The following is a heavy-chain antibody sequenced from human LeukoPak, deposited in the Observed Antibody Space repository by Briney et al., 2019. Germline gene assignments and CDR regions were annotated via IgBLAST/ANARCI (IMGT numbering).Heavy chain of an antibody. D-gene: IGHD5-12*01. J-gene: IGHJ6*03. V-gene: IGHV4-4*07. CDR3: ARVVYSGYDFRGAMDV. CDR2: IYTSGST. Sequence: SETLSLTCTVSGGSISGYYWSWIRQPAGKGLEWIGRIYTSGSTNYNPSLKSRVTISVDTSKNQFSLKLSSVTAADTAVYYCARVVYSGYDFRGAMDVWGKGTTVTVSS. CDR1: GGSISGYY.